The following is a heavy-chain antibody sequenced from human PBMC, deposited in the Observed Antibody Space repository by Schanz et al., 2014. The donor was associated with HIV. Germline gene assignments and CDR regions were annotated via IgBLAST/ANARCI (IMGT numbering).Heavy chain of an antibody. J-gene: IGHJ5*02. D-gene: IGHD4-4*01. CDR3: AREKTTLNWFDP. CDR1: GYTFTSYY. Sequence: QVQLVQSGAEVKKPGASVKLSCKASGYTFTSYYVHWVRQAPGQGLEWMGWISTSNGNTNYAQKFQGRVTMTTDTSTSTAYMELRSLRSDDTAVYYCAREKTTLNWFDPWGQGTLVTVSS. CDR2: ISTSNGNT. V-gene: IGHV1-18*04.